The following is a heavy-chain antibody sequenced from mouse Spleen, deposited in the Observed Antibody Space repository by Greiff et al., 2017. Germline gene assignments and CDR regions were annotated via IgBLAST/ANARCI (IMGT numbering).Heavy chain of an antibody. D-gene: IGHD1-2*01. Sequence: EVQVVESGGGLVKPGGSLKLSCAASGFTFSDYGMHWVRQAPEKGLEWVAYISSGSSTIYYADTVKGRFTISRDNAKNTLFLQMTSLRSEDTAMYYCARREVTTATDFDVWGAGTTVTVSS. J-gene: IGHJ1*01. CDR2: ISSGSSTI. CDR1: GFTFSDYG. V-gene: IGHV5-17*01. CDR3: ARREVTTATDFDV.